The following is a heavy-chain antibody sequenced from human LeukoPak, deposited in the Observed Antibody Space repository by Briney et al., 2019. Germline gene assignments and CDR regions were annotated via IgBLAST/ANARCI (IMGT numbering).Heavy chain of an antibody. CDR3: ARQTTETGYYFDY. V-gene: IGHV4-59*08. D-gene: IGHD1-1*01. J-gene: IGHJ4*02. CDR2: ISSSGST. Sequence: SETLSLTCTVDGGSISSDHGSWVRQPPGKGLEWIGYISSSGSTNYKPFLKSGVTISEETPKHHSSLKRRAGAAAATAVYYCARQTTETGYYFDYWGQGALVTVSS. CDR1: GGSISSDH.